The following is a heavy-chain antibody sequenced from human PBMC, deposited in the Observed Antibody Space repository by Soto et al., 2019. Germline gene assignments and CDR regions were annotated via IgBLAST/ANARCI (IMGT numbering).Heavy chain of an antibody. Sequence: EVQLLASGGGLLQPGGSLRLSCAASGFTFSAYAMSWVRQAPGKGLEWVSAISDSGGSTYYADSVKGRFTISRDNSKNTLYFQMDSLRAEDTAVYYCAKGSASVRPYYFDSWGQGTLVTVSS. CDR1: GFTFSAYA. D-gene: IGHD6-6*01. V-gene: IGHV3-23*01. CDR3: AKGSASVRPYYFDS. J-gene: IGHJ4*02. CDR2: ISDSGGST.